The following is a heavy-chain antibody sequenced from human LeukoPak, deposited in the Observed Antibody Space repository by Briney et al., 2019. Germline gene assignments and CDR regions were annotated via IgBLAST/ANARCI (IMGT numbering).Heavy chain of an antibody. J-gene: IGHJ4*02. D-gene: IGHD5-18*01. CDR2: ISAYNGNT. V-gene: IGHV1-18*01. CDR3: ARVLYRGYSYGTDNDY. CDR1: GGTFSSYA. Sequence: GASVKVSCKASGGTFSSYAISWVRQAPGQGLEWMGWISAYNGNTNYAQKLQGRVTMTTDTSTSTAYMELRSLRSDDTAVYYCARVLYRGYSYGTDNDYWGQGTLVTVSS.